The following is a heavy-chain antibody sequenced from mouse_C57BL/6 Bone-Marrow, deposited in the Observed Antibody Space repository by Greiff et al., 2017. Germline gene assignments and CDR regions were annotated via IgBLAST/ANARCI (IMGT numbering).Heavy chain of an antibody. CDR3: ARRPDGDWYFDV. V-gene: IGHV1-63*01. J-gene: IGHJ1*03. Sequence: QVQLQQSGAELVRPGTSVKMSCKASGYTFTNYGIGGAKQRPGHGLEWIGDIYTGGGYTNYNEQFKGKATLTADKSSSTAYMQFSSLTSEDSAIYYCARRPDGDWYFDVWGTGTTVTVSS. CDR2: IYTGGGYT. CDR1: GYTFTNYG.